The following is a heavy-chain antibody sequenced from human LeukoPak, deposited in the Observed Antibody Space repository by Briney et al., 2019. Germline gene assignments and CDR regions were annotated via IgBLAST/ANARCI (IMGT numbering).Heavy chain of an antibody. CDR2: IRSKANSYAT. D-gene: IGHD1-26*01. V-gene: IGHV3-73*01. J-gene: IGHJ4*02. Sequence: GGSLRLSCAASGFTFSGSAMHWVRQASGKGLEWVGRIRSKANSYATAYPASVKGRFTISRDDSKNTAYLQMNSLKTEDTAVYYCTRGGIVGATSIWGQGTLVTVSS. CDR1: GFTFSGSA. CDR3: TRGGIVGATSI.